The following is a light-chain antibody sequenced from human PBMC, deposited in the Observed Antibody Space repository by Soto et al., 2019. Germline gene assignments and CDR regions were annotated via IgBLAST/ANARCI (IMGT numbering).Light chain of an antibody. Sequence: DIQLTQSPSTLSASVGDRVTITCRASQTISSWLAWYQQKPGKAPNLLIYETSNLESGVPSRFSGSGSGTEFTLTISSLQPDDFATYSGQYYNDYCWTFGQGTKVEIK. J-gene: IGKJ1*01. V-gene: IGKV1-5*03. CDR3: QYYNDYCWT. CDR1: QTISSW. CDR2: ETS.